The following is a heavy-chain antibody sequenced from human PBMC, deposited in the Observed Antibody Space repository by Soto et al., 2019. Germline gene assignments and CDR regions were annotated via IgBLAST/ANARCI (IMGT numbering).Heavy chain of an antibody. CDR2: IYYSGSS. V-gene: IGHV4-59*01. J-gene: IGHJ5*01. Sequence: PSEALSLTCTVSGGSISSYYWSWIRPPPWKGLEGSGYIYYSGSSNDNPSLKSRVSISVDTSKNQFSLKLSSVTAADTGVYGCGRQLFGRSVLLDSWGQGTLDTGSS. CDR1: GGSISSYY. CDR3: GRQLFGRSVLLDS. D-gene: IGHD3-10*01.